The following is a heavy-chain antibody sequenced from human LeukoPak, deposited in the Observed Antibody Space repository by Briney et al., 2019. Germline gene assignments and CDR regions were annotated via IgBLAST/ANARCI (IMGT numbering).Heavy chain of an antibody. CDR1: GFSVTNNY. CDR3: AKEGSNGDFDY. D-gene: IGHD1-26*01. Sequence: GGSLRLSCAVSGFSVTNNYMSWVRQAPGKGLEWVSVFYVGGATYYADSVKGRFTISRDNSKNTLYLKMNSLRAEDTAVYYCAKEGSNGDFDYWGQGTLVTVSS. V-gene: IGHV3-53*05. J-gene: IGHJ4*02. CDR2: FYVGGAT.